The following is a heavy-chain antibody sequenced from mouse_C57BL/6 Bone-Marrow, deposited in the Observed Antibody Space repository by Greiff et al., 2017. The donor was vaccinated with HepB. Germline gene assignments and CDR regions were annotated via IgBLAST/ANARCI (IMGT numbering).Heavy chain of an antibody. D-gene: IGHD2-3*01. CDR3: ASTCDGRGYAMDY. J-gene: IGHJ4*01. V-gene: IGHV2-6*03. CDR1: GFSLTSYG. CDR2: IWSDGST. Sequence: QVQLQQSGPGLVAPSQSLSITCTVSGFSLTSYGVHWVRQPPGKGLEWLVVIWSDGSTTYNSALKSRLSISKDNSKSQVFLKMNSLQTDDTAMYYCASTCDGRGYAMDYWGQGTSVTVSS.